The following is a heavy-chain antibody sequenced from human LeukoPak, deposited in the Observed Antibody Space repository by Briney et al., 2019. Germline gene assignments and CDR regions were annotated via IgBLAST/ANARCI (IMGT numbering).Heavy chain of an antibody. D-gene: IGHD3-22*01. Sequence: SETLSLTCAVYGGSFSGYYWSWIRQPPGKGLEWIGEINHSGSTNYNPSLKSRVTISVDTSKNQFSLKLSSVTAADTAVHYCARVKRITMIVVVTKEYYFDYWGQGTLVTVSS. J-gene: IGHJ4*02. CDR1: GGSFSGYY. CDR2: INHSGST. CDR3: ARVKRITMIVVVTKEYYFDY. V-gene: IGHV4-34*01.